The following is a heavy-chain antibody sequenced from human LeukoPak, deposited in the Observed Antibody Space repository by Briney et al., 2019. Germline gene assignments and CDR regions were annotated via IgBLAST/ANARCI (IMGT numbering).Heavy chain of an antibody. D-gene: IGHD5-12*01. CDR2: IYYSGST. V-gene: IGHV4-61*09. Sequence: SQTLSLTCTVSGGSISSGSYYWSWIRQPAGKRLEWIGHIYYSGSTYYNPSLKSRVTISVDTSKNQFSLKLSSVTAADTAVYYCAREWLRFRYFDYWGQGTLVTVSS. CDR3: AREWLRFRYFDY. J-gene: IGHJ4*02. CDR1: GGSISSGSYY.